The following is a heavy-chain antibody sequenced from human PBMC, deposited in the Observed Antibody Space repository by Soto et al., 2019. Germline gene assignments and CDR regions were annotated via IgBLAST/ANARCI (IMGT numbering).Heavy chain of an antibody. CDR3: ALGPSSGWYGSSPY. D-gene: IGHD6-19*01. J-gene: IGHJ4*02. CDR2: VNPNNGRT. V-gene: IGHV1-8*02. Sequence: HLVQSGDEVKKPGASVKVSCTTAEGTFSGYHVNWVRQGTGQGLEWMGWVNPNNGRTGYARKFKGRITMTRDTSTAAVYMALTSLRSDDSALYFRALGPSSGWYGSSPYWGQGTHVTVSS. CDR1: EGTFSGYH.